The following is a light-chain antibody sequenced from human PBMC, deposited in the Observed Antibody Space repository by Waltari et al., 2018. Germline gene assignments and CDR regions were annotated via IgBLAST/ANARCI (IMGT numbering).Light chain of an antibody. CDR2: DVS. V-gene: IGLV2-14*03. J-gene: IGLJ1*01. CDR1: SSDVGGFNY. CDR3: SSYTSSFSSLYV. Sequence: QSALTQPASVSGSPGQSITISCTGTSSDVGGFNYVSWYQQHPGKAPKLLIYDVSDRPSGVSYRFSGSKSGNTASLTISGLQSGDEADYYCSSYTSSFSSLYVFGTGTRVTVL.